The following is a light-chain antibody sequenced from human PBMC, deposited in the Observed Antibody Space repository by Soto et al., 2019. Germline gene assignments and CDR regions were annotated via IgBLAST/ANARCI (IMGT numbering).Light chain of an antibody. CDR2: EVT. Sequence: QSALTQPPSVSGSPGQSVTICCTGTSSDVGSNDRVSWYQQPPGAAPKLMIYEVTNRPSGVPDRFSGSKSGNTASLTISGLQAEDEADYYCTLYTRSTTIVFGTGTKVTVL. V-gene: IGLV2-18*01. CDR3: TLYTRSTTIV. CDR1: SSDVGSNDR. J-gene: IGLJ1*01.